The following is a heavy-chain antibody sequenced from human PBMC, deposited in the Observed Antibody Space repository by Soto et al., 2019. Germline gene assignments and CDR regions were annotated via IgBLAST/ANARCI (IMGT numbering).Heavy chain of an antibody. CDR1: GFTFSSCA. J-gene: IGHJ5*01. D-gene: IGHD3-16*02. Sequence: EVQLLESGGGLVQPGGSLRLSCAASGFTFSSCAMSWVRQAPGKGLEWVSGISGSGGATYYADSVKGRFTISRDNSKNTLSLQMNSLRAEDTAVYYCTTDGLITFGGVLVPNWFDSWGQGTLVTVSS. CDR2: ISGSGGAT. CDR3: TTDGLITFGGVLVPNWFDS. V-gene: IGHV3-23*01.